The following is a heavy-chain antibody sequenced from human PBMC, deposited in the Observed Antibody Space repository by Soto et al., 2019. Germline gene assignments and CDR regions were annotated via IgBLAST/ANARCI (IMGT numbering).Heavy chain of an antibody. Sequence: GGTLRLSCVGSGFTFSTDSINWVRQAPGKGLEWVSSISSRSGIYYADSVKDRFTISRGNAKNSVSLQMNSLRAEDTAVYYCAREYTAWPLAYGLDVWGQGTPVTVSS. CDR2: ISSRSGI. D-gene: IGHD2-2*02. J-gene: IGHJ6*02. V-gene: IGHV3-21*01. CDR3: AREYTAWPLAYGLDV. CDR1: GFTFSTDS.